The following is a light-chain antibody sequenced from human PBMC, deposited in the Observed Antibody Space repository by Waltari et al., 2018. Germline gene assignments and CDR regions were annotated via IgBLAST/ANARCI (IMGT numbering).Light chain of an antibody. CDR3: QSCDSSLSGSFV. J-gene: IGLJ1*01. CDR1: SSNIGASYD. V-gene: IGLV1-40*01. CDR2: GHH. Sequence: QSVLTQPPSVSGAPGQRVTISCTGSSSNIGASYDVHWYQQFPGTATNLLIYGHHTPPSGFPDPFSGSKSRPSASLAFTGLQAADGSDYYCQSCDSSLSGSFVFGTGTKVTVL.